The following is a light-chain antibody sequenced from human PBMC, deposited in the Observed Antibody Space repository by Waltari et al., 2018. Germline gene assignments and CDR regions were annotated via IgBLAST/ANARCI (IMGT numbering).Light chain of an antibody. Sequence: DIQMTQSPSSLSASVGDRVTITCRASQSIDIYLNWYQQKPEKAPKLLIYAASSLQSGVPSRFSGSGSGTEFSLTVSSRRPEDFATYYCQQTYRTPPTFGQGTKVEIK. CDR2: AAS. CDR3: QQTYRTPPT. J-gene: IGKJ1*01. CDR1: QSIDIY. V-gene: IGKV1-39*01.